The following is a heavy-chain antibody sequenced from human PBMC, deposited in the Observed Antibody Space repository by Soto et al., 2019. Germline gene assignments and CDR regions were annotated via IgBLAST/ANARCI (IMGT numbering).Heavy chain of an antibody. V-gene: IGHV4-39*07. J-gene: IGHJ5*02. Sequence: SETLSLTCTFSGGSISSSSYYLGWIRQPPGKGLEWIGSIYYSGNTYYNPSLKSRVTISVDTSKNQFSLKLSSVTAADTAVYYCARSVDPWGQGTLVTVSS. CDR1: GGSISSSSYY. CDR2: IYYSGNT. CDR3: ARSVDP.